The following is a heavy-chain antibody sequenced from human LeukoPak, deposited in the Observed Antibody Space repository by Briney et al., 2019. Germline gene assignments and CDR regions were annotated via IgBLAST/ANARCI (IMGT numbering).Heavy chain of an antibody. V-gene: IGHV3-21*01. D-gene: IGHD2-15*01. CDR2: ISSSSSYI. J-gene: IGHJ5*02. CDR1: GFTFSSYS. CDR3: VREGVVAATPWFDP. Sequence: PGGSLRLSCAASGFTFSSYSMNWVRQAPGKGLEWVSSISSSSSYIYYADSVKGRFTVSRDNAKNSLYLQMNSLRAEDTAVYYCVREGVVAATPWFDPWGQGTLVTVSS.